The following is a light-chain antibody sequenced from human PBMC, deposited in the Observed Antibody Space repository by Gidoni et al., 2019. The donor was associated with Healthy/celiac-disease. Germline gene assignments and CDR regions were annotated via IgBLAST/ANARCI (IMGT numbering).Light chain of an antibody. CDR1: SLRSYY. V-gene: IGLV3-19*01. CDR3: NSRDSSGNHVV. Sequence: SSELTQDPAVSVALGQTVRITCQGDSLRSYYASWYQQKPGQAHVLVIYGKNNRPSGIPDQFSGSSSGNTASLTITGAQAEDEADYYCNSRDSSGNHVVFGGGTKLTVL. J-gene: IGLJ2*01. CDR2: GKN.